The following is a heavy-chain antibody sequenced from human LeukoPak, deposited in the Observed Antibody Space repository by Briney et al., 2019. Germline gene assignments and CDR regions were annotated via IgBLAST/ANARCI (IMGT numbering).Heavy chain of an antibody. Sequence: ASEKVSCKASGGTFSSYAISWVRQAPGQGLEWMGRIIPIFGTANYAQKFQGRVTITTDESTSTAYMELSSLRSEDTAVYYCARDTYDFWSGYLGWFAPWGQGTLVTVSS. CDR2: IIPIFGTA. CDR1: GGTFSSYA. V-gene: IGHV1-69*05. CDR3: ARDTYDFWSGYLGWFAP. J-gene: IGHJ5*02. D-gene: IGHD3-3*01.